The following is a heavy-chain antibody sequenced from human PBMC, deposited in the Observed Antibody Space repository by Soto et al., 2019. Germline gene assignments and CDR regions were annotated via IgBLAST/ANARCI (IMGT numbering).Heavy chain of an antibody. J-gene: IGHJ6*03. CDR3: AREASVVGTRIVYYMDV. CDR1: SGSISSSNW. D-gene: IGHD6-13*01. CDR2: IYHSGST. V-gene: IGHV4-4*02. Sequence: PSETLSLTCAVSSGSISSSNWWSWVRQPPGKGLEWIGEIYHSGSTNYNPSLKSRVTISVDKSKNQFSLKLSSVTAADTAVYYCAREASVVGTRIVYYMDVWGKGTTVTVSS.